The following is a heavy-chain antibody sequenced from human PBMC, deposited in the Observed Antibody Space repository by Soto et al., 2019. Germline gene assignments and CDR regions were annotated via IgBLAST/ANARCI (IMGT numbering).Heavy chain of an antibody. J-gene: IGHJ4*02. CDR3: ARASYYYDSGSYYFDY. V-gene: IGHV3-53*01. Sequence: GGSLRLSCAASGFTVSSNYMSWVRQAPGKGLEWVSAIYSGGSTYYADSVKVRFTISRFNSKNTLYLQMNSLRTEDTAVYYCARASYYYDSGSYYFDYWGQGTLVTVSS. D-gene: IGHD3-22*01. CDR2: IYSGGST. CDR1: GFTVSSNY.